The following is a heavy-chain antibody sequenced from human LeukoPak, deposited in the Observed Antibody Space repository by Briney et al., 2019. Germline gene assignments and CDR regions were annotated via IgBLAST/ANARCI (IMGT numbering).Heavy chain of an antibody. CDR1: GFTFSLHT. J-gene: IGHJ4*02. CDR2: ISNSGSTI. CDR3: AGDAPSDY. V-gene: IGHV3-48*02. Sequence: PGGSLRLSCVASGFTFSLHTMNWVRQAPGKGLEWVSYISNSGSTIYYADSVKGRFTISRDNAKNSLYLQMNSLRDEDTAVYYCAGDAPSDYWGQGTLVTVSS.